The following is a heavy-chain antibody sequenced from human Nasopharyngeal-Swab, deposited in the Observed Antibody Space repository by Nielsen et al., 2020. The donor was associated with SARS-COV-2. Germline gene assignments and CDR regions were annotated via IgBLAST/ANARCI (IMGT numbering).Heavy chain of an antibody. CDR3: ARATRPRYCSSTSCFNLFDP. CDR1: GFTFSSYS. J-gene: IGHJ5*02. V-gene: IGHV3-48*01. Sequence: GESLKISCAASGFTFSSYSMNWVRQAPGKGLEWVSYISSSSTIYYADSVKGRFTISRDNAKNSLYLQMNSLRAEDTAVYYCARATRPRYCSSTSCFNLFDPWGQGTLVTVSS. D-gene: IGHD2-2*01. CDR2: ISSSSTI.